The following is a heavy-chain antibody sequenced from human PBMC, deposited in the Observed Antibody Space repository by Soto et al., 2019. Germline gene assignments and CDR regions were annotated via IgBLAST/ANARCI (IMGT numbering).Heavy chain of an antibody. V-gene: IGHV3-66*01. D-gene: IGHD3-3*01. Sequence: PGGSLRLSCAASGFTVSSNYMSWVRQAPGKGLEWVSVIYSGGSTYYADSVKGRFTISRDNSKNTLYLQMNSLRAEDTAVYYCARSGLSFWSGYYFDYYYGMDVWGQGATVTVSS. CDR1: GFTVSSNY. CDR2: IYSGGST. CDR3: ARSGLSFWSGYYFDYYYGMDV. J-gene: IGHJ6*02.